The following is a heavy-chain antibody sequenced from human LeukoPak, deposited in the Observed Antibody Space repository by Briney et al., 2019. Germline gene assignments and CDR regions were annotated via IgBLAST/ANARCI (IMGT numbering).Heavy chain of an antibody. CDR2: MNPNSGNT. D-gene: IGHD5-24*01. V-gene: IGHV1-8*01. Sequence: ASVNVSCTASGYTFTSYDINWVRQATGQGLGWMGWMNPNSGNTGYAQKFQGRVTMTRNTSISTAYMELSSLRSEDTAVYYCARLRFSRAYYCYYMDVWGKGTTVTVSS. J-gene: IGHJ6*03. CDR3: ARLRFSRAYYCYYMDV. CDR1: GYTFTSYD.